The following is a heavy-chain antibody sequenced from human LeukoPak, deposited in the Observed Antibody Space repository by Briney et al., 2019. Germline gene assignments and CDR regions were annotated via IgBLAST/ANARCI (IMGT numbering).Heavy chain of an antibody. CDR1: GGSISSSSYY. D-gene: IGHD5-12*01. J-gene: IGHJ4*02. V-gene: IGHV4-39*07. CDR3: ATDGLRAPAEY. Sequence: SETLSLTCTVSGGSISSSSYYWGWIRQPPGTGLEWIGTVFYSGSTYYNPSLRSRVTMSVDTSKNQFSLKLSSVTAADTAVYYCATDGLRAPAEYWGQGTLVTVSS. CDR2: VFYSGST.